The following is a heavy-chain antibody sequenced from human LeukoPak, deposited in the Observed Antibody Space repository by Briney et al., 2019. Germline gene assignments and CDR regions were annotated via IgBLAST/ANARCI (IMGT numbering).Heavy chain of an antibody. V-gene: IGHV1-69*13. CDR1: GGTFSSYA. Sequence: GASVKVSCKASGGTFSSYAISWVRQAPGQGLEWMGGIIPIFGTANYAQKFQGRVTITADESTSTAYMELSSLRSEDTAVYYCARVGEWIWIPWFDPWGQGTLVTVSS. J-gene: IGHJ5*02. CDR3: ARVGEWIWIPWFDP. D-gene: IGHD3-10*01. CDR2: IIPIFGTA.